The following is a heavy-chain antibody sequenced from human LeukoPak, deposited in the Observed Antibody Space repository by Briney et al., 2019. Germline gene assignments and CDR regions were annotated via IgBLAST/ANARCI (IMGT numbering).Heavy chain of an antibody. CDR3: ARDESPRYYDNSDYYPDAFDI. CDR1: GFTFNTYF. J-gene: IGHJ3*02. Sequence: GGSLRLSCAASGFTFNTYFMNWVRQAPGRGLEWVSSISTTSTYIYYTDSVKGRFTISRDNAKDSLYLQMNGLRAEGTAVYYCARDESPRYYDNSDYYPDAFDIWGRGTMVTVSS. V-gene: IGHV3-21*01. CDR2: ISTTSTYI. D-gene: IGHD3-22*01.